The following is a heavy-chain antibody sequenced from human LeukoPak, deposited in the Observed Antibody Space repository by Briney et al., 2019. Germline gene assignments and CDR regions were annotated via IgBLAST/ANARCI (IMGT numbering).Heavy chain of an antibody. V-gene: IGHV4-38-2*02. J-gene: IGHJ4*02. D-gene: IGHD3-9*01. CDR2: IYHSGST. Sequence: SETLSLTCTVSGYSISSGYYWGWIRQPPGKGLEWIGSIYHSGSTYYNPSLKSRVTISVDTSKNQFSLKLSSVTAADTAVSYCARDEYDILTGYYWYWGQGTLVTVSS. CDR3: ARDEYDILTGYYWY. CDR1: GYSISSGYY.